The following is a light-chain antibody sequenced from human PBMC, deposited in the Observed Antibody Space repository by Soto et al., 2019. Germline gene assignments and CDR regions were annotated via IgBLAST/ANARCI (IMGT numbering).Light chain of an antibody. Sequence: QSALTQPASGSGTPGERVSISCSGSSFNIGSNTVNWFQQLPETAPKLLIYSNNQRPSGVPDRFSASKSGTSASLAISGLQSEDEADYYCAAWDDSLNGHVFGTGTKVTVL. CDR2: SNN. CDR1: SFNIGSNT. V-gene: IGLV1-44*01. J-gene: IGLJ1*01. CDR3: AAWDDSLNGHV.